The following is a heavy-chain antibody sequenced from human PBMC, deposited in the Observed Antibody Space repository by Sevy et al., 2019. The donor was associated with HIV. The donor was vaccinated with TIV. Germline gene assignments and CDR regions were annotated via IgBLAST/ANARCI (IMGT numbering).Heavy chain of an antibody. V-gene: IGHV3-33*01. CDR2: MWFDGSNT. CDR1: GFTFSTYG. Sequence: GGSLRLSCAASGFTFSTYGMHWVRQAPGKGLEWLAVMWFDGSNTYYADSVKGRFTISRDIAKNTLHLQMNSLRAEDTAVYYCARHLEFYDYGDYGPAFMPDYWGQGTLVTVSS. D-gene: IGHD4-17*01. CDR3: ARHLEFYDYGDYGPAFMPDY. J-gene: IGHJ4*02.